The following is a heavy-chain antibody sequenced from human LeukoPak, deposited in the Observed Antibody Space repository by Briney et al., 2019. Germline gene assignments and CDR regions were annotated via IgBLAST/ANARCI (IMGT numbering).Heavy chain of an antibody. Sequence: ASVKVSCKASGYTFTGYYMNRVRQAPGQGLEWMGWINPNSGGTNYAQKFQGRVTMTRDTSISTAYMELSRLRSDDTAVYYCARWGYCSGGSCYATDRFYDYWGQGTLVTVSS. CDR2: INPNSGGT. J-gene: IGHJ4*02. D-gene: IGHD2-15*01. CDR3: ARWGYCSGGSCYATDRFYDY. CDR1: GYTFTGYY. V-gene: IGHV1-2*02.